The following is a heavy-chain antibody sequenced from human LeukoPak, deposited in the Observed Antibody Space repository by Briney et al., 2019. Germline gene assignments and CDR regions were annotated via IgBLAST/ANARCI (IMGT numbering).Heavy chain of an antibody. V-gene: IGHV3-9*01. J-gene: IGHJ4*02. Sequence: GRSLRLSCAASGFAFDDYAMHWVRQAPGKGLEWVSGISWNSGSIGYADSVKGRFTISRDNAKNSLYLQMNSLRAEDTALYYCAKMGRGYYYFDYWGQGTLVTVSS. CDR3: AKMGRGYYYFDY. CDR2: ISWNSGSI. D-gene: IGHD3-22*01. CDR1: GFAFDDYA.